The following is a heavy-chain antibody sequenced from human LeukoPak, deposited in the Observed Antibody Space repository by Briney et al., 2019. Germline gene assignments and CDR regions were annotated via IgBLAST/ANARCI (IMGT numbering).Heavy chain of an antibody. Sequence: GASVKVSCKASGGTFSSYAISWVRQAPGQGLVWMGGIIPIFGTANYAQKFQGRVTITADESTSTAYMELSSLRSEDTAVYYCAREGGKQWLVRRLDAFDIWGQGTMVTVSS. V-gene: IGHV1-69*13. CDR1: GGTFSSYA. J-gene: IGHJ3*02. CDR3: AREGGKQWLVRRLDAFDI. CDR2: IIPIFGTA. D-gene: IGHD6-19*01.